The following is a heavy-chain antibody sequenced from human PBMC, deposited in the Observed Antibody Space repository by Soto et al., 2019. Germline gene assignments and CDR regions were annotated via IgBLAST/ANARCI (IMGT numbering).Heavy chain of an antibody. V-gene: IGHV1-18*01. J-gene: IGHJ4*02. CDR2: STAYNGNT. Sequence: QVQLVQSGAEVKKPGASVKVSCKASGYTFTSYGISWVRQAPGQGLEWMGWSTAYNGNTNYAQKLPGRVTMTTDTSTSTAYMELRSLRSDDTAVYYCVVAAQPYYFDYWGQGTLVTVSS. D-gene: IGHD2-15*01. CDR1: GYTFTSYG. CDR3: VVAAQPYYFDY.